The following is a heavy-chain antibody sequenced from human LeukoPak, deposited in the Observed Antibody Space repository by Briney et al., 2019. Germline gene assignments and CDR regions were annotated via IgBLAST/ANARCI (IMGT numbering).Heavy chain of an antibody. J-gene: IGHJ3*02. Sequence: GGSLRLSCAASGFTFSSYAMHWVRQAPGKGLEYVSAISSNGGSTYYANSVKGRFTISRDNSKNTLYLQMGSLRAEDMAVYYCARRGYCSGGSCYSGAFDIWGQGTMVTVSS. CDR2: ISSNGGST. CDR1: GFTFSSYA. V-gene: IGHV3-64*01. CDR3: ARRGYCSGGSCYSGAFDI. D-gene: IGHD2-15*01.